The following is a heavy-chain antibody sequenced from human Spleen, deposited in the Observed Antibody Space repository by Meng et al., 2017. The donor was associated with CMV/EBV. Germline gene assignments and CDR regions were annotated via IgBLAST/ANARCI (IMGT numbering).Heavy chain of an antibody. CDR2: IYYSGST. D-gene: IGHD3-3*01. Sequence: SETLSLTCTVSGYSISSGYYWSWIRQPPGKGLEWIGYIYYSGSTNYNPSLKSRVTISVDTSKNQFSLKLSSVTAADTAVYYCARASRFLEWLENWFDPWGQGTLVTVSS. CDR3: ARASRFLEWLENWFDP. V-gene: IGHV4-61*01. J-gene: IGHJ5*02. CDR1: GYSISSGYY.